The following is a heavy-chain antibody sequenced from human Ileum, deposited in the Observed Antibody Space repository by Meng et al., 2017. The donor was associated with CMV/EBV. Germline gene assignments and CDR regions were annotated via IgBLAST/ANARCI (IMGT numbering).Heavy chain of an antibody. D-gene: IGHD3-10*01. CDR2: MNPSSGNT. V-gene: IGHV1-8*01. CDR1: GYTFTSYD. J-gene: IGHJ6*02. Sequence: ASVKVSCKASGYTFTSYDINWVRQATGQGLEWRGWMNPSSGNTGYAQKFQGRVSMTRNSSISTAYMELTSLRSEDTAVYYCATLWFGEYRYYYGLDVWGQGTTVTVSS. CDR3: ATLWFGEYRYYYGLDV.